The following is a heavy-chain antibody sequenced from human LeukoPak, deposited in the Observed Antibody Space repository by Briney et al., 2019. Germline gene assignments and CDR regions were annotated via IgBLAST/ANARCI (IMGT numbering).Heavy chain of an antibody. J-gene: IGHJ4*02. Sequence: GGSLRLSCAASGFTLSSFWMHWARQGPGKGLLWVSRIKGDGSTTSYADSVRGRFTISRDNAKNTLYLQMNSLRAEDTAVYYCVRDVSYYRSGPHFDSWGQGTLVTVSS. CDR2: IKGDGSTT. D-gene: IGHD3-10*01. V-gene: IGHV3-74*01. CDR1: GFTLSSFW. CDR3: VRDVSYYRSGPHFDS.